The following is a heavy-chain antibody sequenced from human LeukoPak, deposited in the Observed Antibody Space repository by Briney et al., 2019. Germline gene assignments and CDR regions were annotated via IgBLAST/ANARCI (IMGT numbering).Heavy chain of an antibody. D-gene: IGHD3-10*01. CDR1: GFTFSGSA. CDR3: TSYIWFGELRVSDY. V-gene: IGHV3-73*01. J-gene: IGHJ4*02. CDR2: IRSKANSYAT. Sequence: GGSLRLPCAASGFTFSGSAMHWVRQASGKGLEWVGRIRSKANSYATAYAASVKGRFTISRDDSKNTAYLQMNSLKTEDTAVYYCTSYIWFGELRVSDYWGQGTLVTVSS.